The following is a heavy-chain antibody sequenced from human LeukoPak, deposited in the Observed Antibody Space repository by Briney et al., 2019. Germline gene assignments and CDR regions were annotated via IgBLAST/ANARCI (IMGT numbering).Heavy chain of an antibody. CDR1: GYTFTSYD. CDR2: MNPNSGNT. V-gene: IGHV1-8*01. J-gene: IGHJ4*02. Sequence: GASVKVSCKASGYTFTSYDMNWVRQATGQGLEWMGWMNPNSGNTGYAQKFQGRVTMTRNTSISTAYMELSSLRSEDTAVYYCARGLWVDYYDSSGYYGGDYWGQGTLVTVSS. CDR3: ARGLWVDYYDSSGYYGGDY. D-gene: IGHD3-22*01.